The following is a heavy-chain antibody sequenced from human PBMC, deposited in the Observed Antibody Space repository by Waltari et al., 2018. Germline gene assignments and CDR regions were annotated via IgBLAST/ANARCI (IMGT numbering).Heavy chain of an antibody. CDR2: INDRGNT. CDR1: GGSFSGYH. V-gene: IGHV4-34*02. J-gene: IGHJ6*04. CDR3: AREGPRSVVVSPYFLDI. Sequence: QVQLQQWGAGLLKPSETLSLTCAIYGGSFSGYHWSWIRQSPGKGLQWIGDINDRGNTNYSPSLKSRLTMSADMSKNHFFLKMSSVTVADTAVYYCAREGPRSVVVSPYFLDIWATGTTVIVSS. D-gene: IGHD3-3*01.